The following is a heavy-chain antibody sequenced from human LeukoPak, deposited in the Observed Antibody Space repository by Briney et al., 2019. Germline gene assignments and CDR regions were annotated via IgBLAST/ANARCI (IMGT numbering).Heavy chain of an antibody. CDR2: ISSSSSYT. V-gene: IGHV3-11*06. Sequence: GGSLRLSCAASGFTFSDYYMSWIRQAPGKGLEWVSYISSSSSYTNYADSVKGRFTISRDNAKNSLYLQMNSLRAEDPAVYYCARRAMVRGVMNAFDIWGQGTMVTVSS. CDR3: ARRAMVRGVMNAFDI. J-gene: IGHJ3*02. CDR1: GFTFSDYY. D-gene: IGHD3-10*01.